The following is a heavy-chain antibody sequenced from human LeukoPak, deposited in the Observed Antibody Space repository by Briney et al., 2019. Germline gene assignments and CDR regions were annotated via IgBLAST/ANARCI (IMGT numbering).Heavy chain of an antibody. J-gene: IGHJ4*02. Sequence: SETLSHTCTVSGGSISNYYWSWIRQPAGKGLEWIGRIYSSGSTNYNPSLKSRVTMSVDTSKNQFSLKLTSVTAADTAVYYCARLYSGYDYVDYWGQGTLVTVSS. CDR1: GGSISNYY. D-gene: IGHD5-12*01. CDR2: IYSSGST. V-gene: IGHV4-4*07. CDR3: ARLYSGYDYVDY.